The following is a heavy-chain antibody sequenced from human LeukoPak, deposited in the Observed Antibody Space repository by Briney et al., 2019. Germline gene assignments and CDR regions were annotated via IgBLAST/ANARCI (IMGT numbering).Heavy chain of an antibody. D-gene: IGHD6-19*01. J-gene: IGHJ3*02. V-gene: IGHV1-46*01. CDR3: ARDGSSGWDRENHNDAFDI. CDR2: INPSGGST. CDR1: GYTFTSYY. Sequence: ASVNVSCKASGYTFTSYYMHWVRQAPGQGLEWMGIINPSGGSTSYAQKFQGRVTMTRDTSTSTVYMELSSLRSEDTAVYYCARDGSSGWDRENHNDAFDIWGQGTMVTVSS.